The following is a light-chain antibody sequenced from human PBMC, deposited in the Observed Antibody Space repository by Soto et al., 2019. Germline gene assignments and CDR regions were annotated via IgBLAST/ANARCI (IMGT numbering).Light chain of an antibody. CDR2: DVS. V-gene: IGLV2-14*01. Sequence: QSVLTQPASVSGSPGQSITISCTGTSSDVGGYNYVSWYQQPTGKAPKLMIYDVSNRPSGVSKRFSGSKSGNTASLTVSGLQADDEADYYCSSYTTSSTRVFGTGTQVTVL. CDR1: SSDVGGYNY. J-gene: IGLJ1*01. CDR3: SSYTTSSTRV.